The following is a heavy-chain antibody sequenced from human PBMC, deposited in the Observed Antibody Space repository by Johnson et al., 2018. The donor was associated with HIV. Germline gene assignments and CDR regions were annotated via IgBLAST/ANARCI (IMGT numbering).Heavy chain of an antibody. Sequence: QVQLVEPGGGVVQPGRSLRLSCAASGFTFSSYAMHWVRQAPGKGLEWVAVISYDGSNKYYADSVKGRFTISRDNSKKTLYLQMNSLRAEDTAVYYCARRGYSSSGGAFDIWGQGTMVTVSS. CDR1: GFTFSSYA. CDR3: ARRGYSSSGGAFDI. D-gene: IGHD6-6*01. J-gene: IGHJ3*02. CDR2: ISYDGSNK. V-gene: IGHV3-30-3*01.